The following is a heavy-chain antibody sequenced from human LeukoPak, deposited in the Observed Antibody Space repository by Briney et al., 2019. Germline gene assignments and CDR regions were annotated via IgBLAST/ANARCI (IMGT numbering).Heavy chain of an antibody. CDR3: AKGVPHGATMIVGITGFVFDY. CDR2: ISSSGSTI. J-gene: IGHJ4*02. Sequence: GGSLRLSCTASGFTFSDYYMSWIRQAPGKGLEWLSYISSSGSTIYYADSVKGRFTISRDNAKNSLYLRMNSLRAEDTAVYYCAKGVPHGATMIVGITGFVFDYWGQGTLVTVSS. V-gene: IGHV3-11*01. D-gene: IGHD3-22*01. CDR1: GFTFSDYY.